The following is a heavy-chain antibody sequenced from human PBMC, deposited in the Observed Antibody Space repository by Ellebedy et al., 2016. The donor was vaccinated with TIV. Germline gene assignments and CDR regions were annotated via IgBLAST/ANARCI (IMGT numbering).Heavy chain of an antibody. J-gene: IGHJ6*02. Sequence: GGSLRLSCAASGFTFSNAWMHWVRQAPGKGLVWVSRIDSDGSSTSYADSVKGRFTISRDNAKNTLYLQMNSLRDEDTAVYYCGRGRYYAMDVWGQGTTVTVSS. CDR2: IDSDGSST. V-gene: IGHV3-74*01. CDR3: GRGRYYAMDV. CDR1: GFTFSNAW.